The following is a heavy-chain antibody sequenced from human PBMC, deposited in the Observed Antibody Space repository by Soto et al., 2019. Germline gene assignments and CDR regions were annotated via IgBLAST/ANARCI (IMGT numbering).Heavy chain of an antibody. CDR3: ARAMVRGNYGMDV. CDR1: GFTVSSNY. D-gene: IGHD3-10*01. J-gene: IGHJ6*02. Sequence: EVQLVESGGGLVQPGGSLRLSCAAAGFTVSSNYMSWVRQAPGKGLEWVSVIYSGGSTYYADSVKGRFTISRHNSKNTLYLQMNSLRAEDTAVYYCARAMVRGNYGMDVWGQGTTVTVSS. CDR2: IYSGGST. V-gene: IGHV3-53*04.